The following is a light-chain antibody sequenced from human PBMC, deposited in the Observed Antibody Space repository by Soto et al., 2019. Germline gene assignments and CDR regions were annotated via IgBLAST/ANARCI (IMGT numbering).Light chain of an antibody. V-gene: IGLV2-18*01. Sequence: SVLTQPPSVSGSPGQSVTISCTGTSSDFNNYDRVSWYQRPPGTGPKLIIFEVNNRPSGVPDRFSGSKSGNTASLTISGLQAADEGEYYCSLYTTGSSYVFGPATKVTV. CDR2: EVN. CDR1: SSDFNNYDR. J-gene: IGLJ1*01. CDR3: SLYTTGSSYV.